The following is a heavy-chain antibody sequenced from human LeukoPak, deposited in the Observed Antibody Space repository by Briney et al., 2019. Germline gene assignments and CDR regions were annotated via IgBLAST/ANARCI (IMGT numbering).Heavy chain of an antibody. CDR1: GYSLPSYW. CDR3: ARRCSGGSCYNYGMDV. J-gene: IGHJ6*02. D-gene: IGHD2-15*01. CDR2: IYPGDSDT. V-gene: IGHV5-51*01. Sequence: GESLKISCKGSGYSLPSYWIGWVRQMPGKGLEWMGIIYPGDSDTRYSPSFQGQVTISADKSISTAYLQWSSLKASDTAMYYCARRCSGGSCYNYGMDVWGQGTTVTVSS.